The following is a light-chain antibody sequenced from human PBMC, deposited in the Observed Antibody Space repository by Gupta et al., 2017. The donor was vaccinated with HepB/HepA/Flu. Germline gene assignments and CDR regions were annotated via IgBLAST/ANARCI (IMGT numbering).Light chain of an antibody. V-gene: IGLV6-57*03. J-gene: IGLJ2*01. CDR2: DDN. CDR3: QSYDINNHLV. CDR1: SGIIASNY. Sequence: NFMLTQPHSVSGSPGKTVTISCTRSSGIIASNYVQWYQQRPGSAPTTVIYDDNQRPSGVPDRFSCSIDSSSTYASLTISGLKTEDDAYYYYQSYDINNHLVFGGGTTLTVL.